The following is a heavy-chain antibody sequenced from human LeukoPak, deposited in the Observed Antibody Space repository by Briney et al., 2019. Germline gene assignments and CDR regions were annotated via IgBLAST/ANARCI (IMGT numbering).Heavy chain of an antibody. CDR1: GYSFTGYW. Sequence: GESLKISCKGSGYSFTGYWIGWVRQMPGKGLEWMGIIYPGDSDTRYSPSFQGQVTISADKSISTAYLQWSSLKASDTAMYYCARHGDPTTVTTWYFDLWGRGTLVTVSS. V-gene: IGHV5-51*01. J-gene: IGHJ2*01. CDR3: ARHGDPTTVTTWYFDL. CDR2: IYPGDSDT. D-gene: IGHD4-11*01.